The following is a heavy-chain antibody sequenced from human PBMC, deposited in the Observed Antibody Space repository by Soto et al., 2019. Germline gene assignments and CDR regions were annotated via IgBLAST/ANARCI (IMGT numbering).Heavy chain of an antibody. CDR1: GFTFSDYY. Sequence: GGSLRLSCAASGFTFSDYYLTWIRQAPGKGLEWVSYISSSGTGIYYPDSVKGRFTISRDNAKNSLYLQMSSLRAEDTAVYFCARAYSDAFDIWGQGTLVTVSS. CDR2: ISSSGTGI. CDR3: ARAYSDAFDI. V-gene: IGHV3-11*01. J-gene: IGHJ3*02. D-gene: IGHD2-15*01.